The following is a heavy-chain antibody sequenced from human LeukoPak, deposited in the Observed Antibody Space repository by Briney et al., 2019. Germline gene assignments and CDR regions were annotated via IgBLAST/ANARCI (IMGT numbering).Heavy chain of an antibody. J-gene: IGHJ4*02. CDR2: IYPGDSDT. Sequence: GESLKISCKGAGYSFITYWIGWVRQMSGKGLEWMGIIYPGDSDTRYSPSFQGQVTISADKSISTAYLQWSSLKASDTAMYYCARFPTDSSTLFDYWGQGTLVTVSS. V-gene: IGHV5-51*01. D-gene: IGHD6-13*01. CDR3: ARFPTDSSTLFDY. CDR1: GYSFITYW.